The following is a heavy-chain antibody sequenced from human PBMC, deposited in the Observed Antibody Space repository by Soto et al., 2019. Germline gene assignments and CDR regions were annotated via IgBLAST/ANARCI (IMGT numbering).Heavy chain of an antibody. D-gene: IGHD3-22*01. Sequence: GGSLRLSCAASGFTFSSYSMSWVRQAPGKGLEWVSAISGSGGSTYYADSVKGRFTISRDNSKNTLYLQMNSLRAEDTAVYYCAKALPLDYDSSGGNYWGQGTLVTVSS. CDR1: GFTFSSYS. CDR2: ISGSGGST. J-gene: IGHJ4*02. CDR3: AKALPLDYDSSGGNY. V-gene: IGHV3-23*01.